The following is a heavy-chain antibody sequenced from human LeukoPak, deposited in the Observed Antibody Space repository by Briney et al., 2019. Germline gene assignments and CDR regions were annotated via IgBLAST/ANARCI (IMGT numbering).Heavy chain of an antibody. CDR3: ARLRQGYYCDY. J-gene: IGHJ4*02. CDR1: GGSMSSFY. Sequence: SETLSLTCTVSGGSMSSFYWSWIRQPPGKGLEYIGYISYSGSTNYNPSLKSRVTISVDTSKNQFSLKLSSVTAADTAVYYWARLRQGYYCDYWGQGTLVTVSS. CDR2: ISYSGST. V-gene: IGHV4-59*01.